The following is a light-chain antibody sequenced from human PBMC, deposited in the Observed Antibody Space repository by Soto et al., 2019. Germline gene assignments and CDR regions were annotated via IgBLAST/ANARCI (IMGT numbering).Light chain of an antibody. CDR3: QSYDSSLSGSVV. Sequence: QAVVTQPPSVSGAPGQRVTIYCTGSSSNIGAGYDVHWYQQLPGTAPKLLIYGNSNRPSGVPDRFSGSKSGTSASLAITGLQAEDEADYYCQSYDSSLSGSVVFGGGTQLTVL. CDR1: SSNIGAGYD. CDR2: GNS. J-gene: IGLJ2*01. V-gene: IGLV1-40*01.